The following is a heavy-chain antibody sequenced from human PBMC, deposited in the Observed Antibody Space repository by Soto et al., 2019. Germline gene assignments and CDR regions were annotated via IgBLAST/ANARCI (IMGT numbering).Heavy chain of an antibody. D-gene: IGHD6-19*01. V-gene: IGHV1-18*01. CDR2: ISAYNGNT. J-gene: IGHJ3*02. CDR3: ARFEQWLVRDDAFDI. CDR1: GYTFTSYG. Sequence: GASVKVSCKASGYTFTSYGISWVRHAPGQGLEWMGWISAYNGNTNYAQKLQGRVAMTTDTSTSTAYMELRSLRSDDTAVYYCARFEQWLVRDDAFDIWGQGTMVTVSS.